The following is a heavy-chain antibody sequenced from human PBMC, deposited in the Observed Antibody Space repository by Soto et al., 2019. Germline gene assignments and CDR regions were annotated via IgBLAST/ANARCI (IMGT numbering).Heavy chain of an antibody. D-gene: IGHD2-15*01. CDR2: IYWDDDK. CDR1: GFSLSIHGMG. J-gene: IGHJ4*02. CDR3: AHIIPTAMYSAYF. Sequence: QIPLXXXXPXXVKPTQTLTLTCTFSGFSLSIHGMGVGWVRQPPGKALEWLALIYWDDDKRYRPSLKSRLTITQDTSKTPVVLTMTNMDPVDTATYFCAHIIPTAMYSAYFWCQGTLVTVSS. V-gene: IGHV2-5*02.